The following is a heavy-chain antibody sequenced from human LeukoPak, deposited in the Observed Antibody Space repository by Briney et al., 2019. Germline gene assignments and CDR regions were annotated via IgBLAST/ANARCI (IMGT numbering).Heavy chain of an antibody. CDR3: ARDRGTMVRGDHGVDY. CDR1: GGSISNYY. D-gene: IGHD3-10*01. Sequence: SETLSLTCTVSGGSISNYYWSWIRQPPGKGLDWIGYIYYSGSTNYNPSLNSRVTMSVDTSKNQFSLKLSSVTAADTAVYYCARDRGTMVRGDHGVDYWGQGTRVTVSS. J-gene: IGHJ4*02. V-gene: IGHV4-59*01. CDR2: IYYSGST.